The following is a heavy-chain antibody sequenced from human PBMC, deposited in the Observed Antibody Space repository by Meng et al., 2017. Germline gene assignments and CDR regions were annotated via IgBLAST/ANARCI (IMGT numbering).Heavy chain of an antibody. CDR3: ARDKFYGSGSYYMIFDY. CDR1: GGSISSYY. V-gene: IGHV4-4*07. D-gene: IGHD3-10*01. CDR2: IYTSGST. J-gene: IGHJ4*02. Sequence: SETLSLTCTVSGGSISSYYWSWIRQPAGKGLEWIGRIYTSGSTNYNPSLKSRVTISVDTSKNQFSLKLSSVTAADTAVYYCARDKFYGSGSYYMIFDYWGQGTLVTVSS.